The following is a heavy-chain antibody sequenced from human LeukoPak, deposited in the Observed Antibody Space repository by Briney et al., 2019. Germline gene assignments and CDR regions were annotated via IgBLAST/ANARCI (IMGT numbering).Heavy chain of an antibody. J-gene: IGHJ5*02. CDR2: IDYSGST. V-gene: IGHV4-39*07. CDR1: GGSISSSSYY. CDR3: LREWELSGSNWFDP. D-gene: IGHD1-26*01. Sequence: SETLSLTCTVSGGSISSSSYYSGWIRQPPGKGLEWIGSIDYSGSTYYNPSLKSRVTISVDTSKNQFSLKLSSVTAADTAVYYCLREWELSGSNWFDPWGQGTLVSVSS.